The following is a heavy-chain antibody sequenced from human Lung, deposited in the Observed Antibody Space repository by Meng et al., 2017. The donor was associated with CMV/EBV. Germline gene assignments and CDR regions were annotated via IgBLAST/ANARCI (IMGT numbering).Heavy chain of an antibody. CDR1: GGTFSSYA. J-gene: IGHJ4*02. CDR3: ARGPGELYYFDY. Sequence: CKASGGTFSSYAISWVRQAPGQGLEWMGGIIPIFGTANYAQKFQGRVTITTDESTSTAHMELSSLRSEDTAVYYCARGPGELYYFDYWGQGTLVTVSS. CDR2: IIPIFGTA. D-gene: IGHD3-16*01. V-gene: IGHV1-69*05.